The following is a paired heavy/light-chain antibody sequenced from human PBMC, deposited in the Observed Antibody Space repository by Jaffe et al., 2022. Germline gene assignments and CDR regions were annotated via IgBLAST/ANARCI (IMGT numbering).Light chain of an antibody. Sequence: QSALTQPASVSGSPGQSITISCTGTSSDVGGYNVVSWYQQYPGKAPKLLIYEVSKWPSGVSNRFSGSKSGDVASLTISGLQAEDEADYYCASYERSVTYVFGTGTRVTVL. CDR1: SSDVGGYNV. V-gene: IGLV2-23*02. CDR2: EVS. J-gene: IGLJ1*01. CDR3: ASYERSVTYV.
Heavy chain of an antibody. CDR2: IKPDGTDK. CDR3: AISRDHSFDY. J-gene: IGHJ4*02. CDR1: GFTFSNDW. Sequence: EVQLVESGGGLVQPGGSLRLTCATSGFTFSNDWISWLRQAPGKGLEWVANIKPDGTDKYYVDSVRGRFTISRDNAKNSLYLDMSSLRAEDTAFYYCAISRDHSFDYWGQGTLVTVSS. V-gene: IGHV3-7*01.